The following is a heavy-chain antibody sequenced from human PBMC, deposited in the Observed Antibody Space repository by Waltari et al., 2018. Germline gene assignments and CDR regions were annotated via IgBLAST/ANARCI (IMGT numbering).Heavy chain of an antibody. CDR2: IYWNDDK. D-gene: IGHD6-13*01. CDR1: GFSLSTSGVG. CDR3: AQARYSSSWYERYYFDY. V-gene: IGHV2-5*01. Sequence: QITLKESGPTLVKPTQTLTLTCTFSGFSLSTSGVGVGWIRQPPGKALEWLALIYWNDDKRYSPSLKSRLTITKGTSKNQVVLTMTNMDPVDTATDYCAQARYSSSWYERYYFDYWGQGTLVTVSS. J-gene: IGHJ4*02.